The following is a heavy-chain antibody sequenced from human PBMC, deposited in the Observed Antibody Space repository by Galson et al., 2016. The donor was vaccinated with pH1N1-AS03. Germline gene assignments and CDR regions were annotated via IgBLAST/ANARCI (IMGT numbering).Heavy chain of an antibody. V-gene: IGHV3-21*01. CDR3: ARGPAATFDY. Sequence: SLRLSCAASGFTFSNYIMNWVRQAPGKGLAWVSSISSSSSYIYSADSVKGRFTISRDNAKNSLYLQMNSLRAEDTAAYYCARGPAATFDYWGQGTLVTVSS. CDR2: ISSSSSYI. CDR1: GFTFSNYI. D-gene: IGHD2-15*01. J-gene: IGHJ4*02.